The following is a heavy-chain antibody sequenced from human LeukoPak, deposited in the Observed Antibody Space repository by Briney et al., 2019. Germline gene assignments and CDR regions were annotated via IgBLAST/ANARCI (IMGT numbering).Heavy chain of an antibody. J-gene: IGHJ1*01. CDR1: GFTFNSYN. V-gene: IGHV3-23*01. CDR2: ISGSGGST. Sequence: PGGSLRLSCAASGFTFNSYNMNWVRQAPGKGLEWVSAISGSGGSTYYADSVKGRFTISRDNSKNTLYLQMNSLRAEDTAVYYCARNPRYYYESSGSQHWGQGTLVTVSS. D-gene: IGHD3-22*01. CDR3: ARNPRYYYESSGSQH.